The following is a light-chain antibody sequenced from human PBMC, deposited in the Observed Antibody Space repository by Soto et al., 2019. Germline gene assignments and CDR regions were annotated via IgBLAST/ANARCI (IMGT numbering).Light chain of an antibody. V-gene: IGKV3-20*01. Sequence: EIVLTQSPGTLSLSPGERATLSCRASQSVSSTYLAWYQQKPGQTPRLLIYGASSRATGIPDRFSGSGSATDFTLTISRLEPEDFAVYYCQQYDTSPYTFSQGTRLEI. CDR2: GAS. J-gene: IGKJ2*01. CDR3: QQYDTSPYT. CDR1: QSVSSTY.